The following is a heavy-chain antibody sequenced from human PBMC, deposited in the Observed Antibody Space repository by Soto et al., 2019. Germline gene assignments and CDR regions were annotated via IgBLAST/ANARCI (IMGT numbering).Heavy chain of an antibody. CDR2: ISSSGSAI. V-gene: IGHV3-11*01. J-gene: IGHJ6*03. D-gene: IGHD6-6*01. Sequence: GGSLRLSCAASGFTFSDYYMSWIRQAPGKGLEWLSYISSSGSAIYYADSVKGQFTISRANAKNSLYLQMNSLRAEDTAVYYCARAVFSSSSNYYYYYYMDVWGKGTTVTVSS. CDR3: ARAVFSSSSNYYYYYYMDV. CDR1: GFTFSDYY.